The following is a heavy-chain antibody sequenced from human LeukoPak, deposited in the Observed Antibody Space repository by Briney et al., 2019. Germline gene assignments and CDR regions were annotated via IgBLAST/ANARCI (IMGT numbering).Heavy chain of an antibody. CDR3: AKDWGTKFASGSSYLDS. CDR2: IVHDGKSK. D-gene: IGHD3-10*01. CDR1: GFTFSFYG. V-gene: IGHV3-30*02. Sequence: GGSVRLSCAASGFTFSFYGMHWVREAPGKGLEWVAVIVHDGKSKYYADSAKGRFAISRDNYKNPLYLQMTGMKPEDTAIYYCAKDWGTKFASGSSYLDSWGQGTLVTVSS. J-gene: IGHJ4*02.